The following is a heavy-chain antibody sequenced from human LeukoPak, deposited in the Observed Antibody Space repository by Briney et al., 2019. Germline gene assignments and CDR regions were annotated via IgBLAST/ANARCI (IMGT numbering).Heavy chain of an antibody. CDR2: ISHSGST. CDR1: GGSFSGYY. D-gene: IGHD6-13*01. Sequence: KPSETLSLTCAVYGGSFSGYYWSWLRQPPGKGLEWIGEISHSGSTNYNPSLRSRVTISVDTSKNQFSLKLSSVTAADTAVYHCARGSSWYFMVLGGDHYYMDVWGKGTTVTVSS. J-gene: IGHJ6*03. CDR3: ARGSSWYFMVLGGDHYYMDV. V-gene: IGHV4-34*01.